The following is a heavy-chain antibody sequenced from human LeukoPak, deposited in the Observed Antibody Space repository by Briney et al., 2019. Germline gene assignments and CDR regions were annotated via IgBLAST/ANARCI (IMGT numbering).Heavy chain of an antibody. CDR1: GFTVSSNY. CDR3: ARAVRMAAAGPFDY. V-gene: IGHV3-53*01. Sequence: PGGSLRLSCAASGFTVSSNYMSWVRQAPGKGLEWVSVIYSGGSTYYADSVKGRFTFSRDNSKNTLSLQMNSLRAEDTAVYYCARAVRMAAAGPFDYWGQGTLVTVSS. CDR2: IYSGGST. J-gene: IGHJ4*02. D-gene: IGHD6-13*01.